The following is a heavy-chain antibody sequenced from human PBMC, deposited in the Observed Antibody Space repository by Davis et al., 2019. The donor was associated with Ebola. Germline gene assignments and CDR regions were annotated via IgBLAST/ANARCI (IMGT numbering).Heavy chain of an antibody. CDR1: GYTFTSYG. Sequence: AASVKVSCKASGYTFTSYGISWVRQAPGQGLEWMGWISAYNGYTNYAQKLQGRFTMTTDTSTSTAYMELRRLRSDDTAGYYCAKARGIGVVAIGALGYWGQGTLVTVSS. J-gene: IGHJ4*02. V-gene: IGHV1-18*04. CDR2: ISAYNGYT. D-gene: IGHD2-15*01. CDR3: AKARGIGVVAIGALGY.